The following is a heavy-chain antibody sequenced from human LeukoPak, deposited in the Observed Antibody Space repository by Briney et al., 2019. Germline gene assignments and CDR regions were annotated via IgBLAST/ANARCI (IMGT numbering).Heavy chain of an antibody. CDR2: IRSEANSYAT. J-gene: IGHJ6*03. D-gene: IGHD3-3*01. CDR1: GFTFSGSA. CDR3: TSTIFGVANEGNYYYYYMDV. Sequence: GGSLKLSCAASGFTFSGSAMHWVRQASGKGLEWVGRIRSEANSYATAYAASVKGRFTISRDDSKNTAYLQMNSLKTEDTAVYYCTSTIFGVANEGNYYYYYMDVWGKGTTVTVSS. V-gene: IGHV3-73*01.